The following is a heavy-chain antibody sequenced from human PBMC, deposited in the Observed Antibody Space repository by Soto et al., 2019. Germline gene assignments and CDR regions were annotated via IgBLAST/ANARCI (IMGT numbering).Heavy chain of an antibody. D-gene: IGHD3-3*01. CDR1: GGSISSGGYY. V-gene: IGHV4-31*03. CDR2: IYYSGST. Sequence: PSETLSLTCTVSGGSISSGGYYWSWIRQHPGKGLEWIGYIYYSGSTYYNPSLKSRVTISVDTSKYQFSLKLSSVTAADTAVYYCARSAAYYDFWSGYKAQLNWFDPWGQGTLGTVSS. J-gene: IGHJ5*02. CDR3: ARSAAYYDFWSGYKAQLNWFDP.